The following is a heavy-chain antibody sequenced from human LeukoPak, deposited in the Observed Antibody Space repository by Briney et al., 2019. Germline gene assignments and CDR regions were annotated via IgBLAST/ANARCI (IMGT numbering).Heavy chain of an antibody. CDR1: GGSISSSSYY. J-gene: IGHJ4*02. D-gene: IGHD3/OR15-3a*01. CDR2: SHYTGST. V-gene: IGHV4-39*01. Sequence: PSETLSLTCTVSGGSISSSSYYWGWIRQPPGKGLEWIGSSHYTGSTYYTPSLKSRVTISVDTSKIQFSLKSSSVTAADAAVYYCARRRGADWFDYWGQGTLVTVSS. CDR3: ARRRGADWFDY.